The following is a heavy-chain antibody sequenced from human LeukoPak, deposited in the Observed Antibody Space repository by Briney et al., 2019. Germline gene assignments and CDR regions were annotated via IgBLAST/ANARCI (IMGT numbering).Heavy chain of an antibody. V-gene: IGHV3-21*01. J-gene: IGHJ4*02. Sequence: PGGSLRLSCAASGFTFSSYSMNWVRQAPGKGLEWVSSISSSSSYIYYADSVKGRFTISRDNAKNSLYLQMNSLRAEDTAVYYCARYYPGYHYYFDYWGQGTLVTVSS. D-gene: IGHD3-22*01. CDR2: ISSSSSYI. CDR3: ARYYPGYHYYFDY. CDR1: GFTFSSYS.